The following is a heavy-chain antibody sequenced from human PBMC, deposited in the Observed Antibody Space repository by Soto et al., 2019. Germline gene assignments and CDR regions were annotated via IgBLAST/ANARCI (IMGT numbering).Heavy chain of an antibody. CDR1: GFTFSNSA. Sequence: PGGSLRLSCVASGFTFSNSAMSWVRLAPGEGLMWVSRLQTDGSHPAYADSVKGRFTISRDNAKNTLYLQMNNLRAEDTAVYYCARGGDPDYWGQGTLVTVSS. CDR3: ARGGDPDY. CDR2: LQTDGSHP. J-gene: IGHJ4*02. D-gene: IGHD2-21*02. V-gene: IGHV3-74*01.